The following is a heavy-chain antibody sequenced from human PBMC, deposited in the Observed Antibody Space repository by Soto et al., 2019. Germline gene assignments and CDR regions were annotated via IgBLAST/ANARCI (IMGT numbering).Heavy chain of an antibody. CDR1: GGSVSNKTYY. CDR2: VYYSGTT. CDR3: ARTMVFPITLRSRCFFDY. D-gene: IGHD3-10*01. V-gene: IGHV4-61*01. Sequence: SETLSLTCSVSGGSVSNKTYYWSWIRQPPGKRLEWIGYVYYSGTTNYNPSLKSRVTISVDLSKNQFSLRLSSVTTAYTALYSCARTMVFPITLRSRCFFDYCGQRPLGSV. J-gene: IGHJ4*03.